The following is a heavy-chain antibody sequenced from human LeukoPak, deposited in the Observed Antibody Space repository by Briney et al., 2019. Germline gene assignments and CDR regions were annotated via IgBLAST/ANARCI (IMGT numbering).Heavy chain of an antibody. D-gene: IGHD6-13*01. CDR2: ISSSDNTI. CDR1: GFTFSSYE. J-gene: IGHJ4*02. V-gene: IGHV3-48*03. CDR3: AREGSAGSWYYFDY. Sequence: GGSLRLYCVASGFTFSSYEMNWVRQAAGKGLEWVSYISSSDNTIYYADSVKGRFTISRDNAKNSLYLQMNSLRAEDTAVYYCAREGSAGSWYYFDYWGQGTLVTVSS.